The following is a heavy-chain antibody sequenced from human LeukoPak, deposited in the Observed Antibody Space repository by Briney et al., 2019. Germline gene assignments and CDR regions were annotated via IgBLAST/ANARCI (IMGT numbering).Heavy chain of an antibody. CDR3: ARRYYYGSGSYYFDY. J-gene: IGHJ4*02. CDR2: IYPGDSET. Sequence: GESLKISCKGSGYSFTSYWIGWVRQMPGKGLEWMGIIYPGDSETRYSPSFQGQVTISADKSISTAYLQWSSLKASDTAMYYCARRYYYGSGSYYFDYWGQGTLVTVSS. V-gene: IGHV5-51*01. CDR1: GYSFTSYW. D-gene: IGHD3-10*01.